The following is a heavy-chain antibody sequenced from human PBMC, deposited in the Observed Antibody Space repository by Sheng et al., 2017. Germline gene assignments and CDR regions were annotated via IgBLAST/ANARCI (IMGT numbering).Heavy chain of an antibody. CDR2: IYYSGST. D-gene: IGHD2-15*01. V-gene: IGHV4-39*07. CDR1: GGSISSSSYY. Sequence: QLQLQESGPGLVKPSETLSLTCTVSGGSISSSSYYWGWIRQPPGKGLEWIGSIYYSGSTYYNPSLKSRVTISVDTSKNQFSLKLSSVTAADTAVYYCASIPHYGGTDVWGQGTLVTVSS. J-gene: IGHJ4*02. CDR3: ASIPHYGGTDV.